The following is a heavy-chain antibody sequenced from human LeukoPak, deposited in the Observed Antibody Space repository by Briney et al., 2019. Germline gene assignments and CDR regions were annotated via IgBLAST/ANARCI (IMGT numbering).Heavy chain of an antibody. CDR3: ARGYCSGGSCTHYYYYYMDV. D-gene: IGHD2-15*01. J-gene: IGHJ6*03. V-gene: IGHV1-69*13. Sequence: SVKVSCKASGGTFSSYAISWVRQAPGQGLEWMGGIIPIFGTANYAQKFQGRVTITADESTSTAYMELSSLRSEDTAVYYCARGYCSGGSCTHYYYYYMDVWGKGTTVTVSS. CDR2: IIPIFGTA. CDR1: GGTFSSYA.